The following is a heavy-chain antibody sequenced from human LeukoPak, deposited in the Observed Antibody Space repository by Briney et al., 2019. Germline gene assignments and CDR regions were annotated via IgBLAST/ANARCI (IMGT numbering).Heavy chain of an antibody. D-gene: IGHD2-2*01. CDR2: IYYSGST. Sequence: PSETLSLTCTVSGGSISSYYWSWIRQPPGKGLEWIGYIYYSGSTNYNPSLKSRVTISVDTSKNQFSLKLSSVTAADTAVYYCARGRSSTSCYFDYWGQGTLVTVSS. CDR3: ARGRSSTSCYFDY. J-gene: IGHJ4*02. V-gene: IGHV4-59*12. CDR1: GGSISSYY.